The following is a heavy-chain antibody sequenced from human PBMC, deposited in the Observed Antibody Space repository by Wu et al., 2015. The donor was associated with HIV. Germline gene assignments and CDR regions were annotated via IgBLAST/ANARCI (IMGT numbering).Heavy chain of an antibody. Sequence: QVQLVQSGAEVKKPGASVKVSCKASGYTFTSYGISWVRQAPGQGLEWMGWISAYNGNTNYAQKLQGRVTMTRDTSISTAYMELSRLTSDDTVRFLXARTGSTSFDYWGQGTLAPSP. J-gene: IGHJ4*02. CDR1: GYTFTSYG. CDR3: ARTGSTSFDY. CDR2: ISAYNGNT. V-gene: IGHV1-18*01. D-gene: IGHD3-9*01.